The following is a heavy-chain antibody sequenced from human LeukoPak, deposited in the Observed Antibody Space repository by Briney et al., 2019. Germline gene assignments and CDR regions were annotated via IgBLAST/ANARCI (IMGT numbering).Heavy chain of an antibody. J-gene: IGHJ4*02. D-gene: IGHD1-26*01. Sequence: PSGTLSLTCAVSGGSISSSNWWSWVRQPPGKGLEWIGEIYHSGSTNYHPSLMSRVTMSVDTSKNQFSLNLSSVTAADTAVYYCAREGSYRPLDYWGQGTLVTVSS. CDR1: GGSISSSNW. V-gene: IGHV4-4*02. CDR3: AREGSYRPLDY. CDR2: IYHSGST.